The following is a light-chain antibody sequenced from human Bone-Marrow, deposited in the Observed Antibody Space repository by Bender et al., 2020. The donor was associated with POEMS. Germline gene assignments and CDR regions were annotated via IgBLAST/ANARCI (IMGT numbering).Light chain of an antibody. J-gene: IGLJ2*01. CDR2: EDT. CDR1: GLPKKY. V-gene: IGLV3-10*01. Sequence: SFELTQSPSVSVSPGQTARITFSGDGLPKKYAYWYQQKSGQAPVLVIYEDTKRPSGIPERFSGSTSGTKATLTISGAQVDDEADYYCYSTDTNDNRGFFGGGTKLTVL. CDR3: YSTDTNDNRGF.